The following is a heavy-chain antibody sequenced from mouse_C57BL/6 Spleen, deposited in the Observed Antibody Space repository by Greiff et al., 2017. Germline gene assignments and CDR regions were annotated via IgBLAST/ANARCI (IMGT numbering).Heavy chain of an antibody. J-gene: IGHJ2*01. D-gene: IGHD2-2*01. CDR1: GFNIKDYY. CDR3: AFPYGYDGVPQYFDY. Sequence: EVQLQQSGAELVKPGASVKLSCTASGFNIKDYYMHWVKQRTEQGLEWIGRIDPEDGETKYAPKFQGKATITADPSSNTAYLQLSSLTSEDTAVYYCAFPYGYDGVPQYFDYWGQGTTLTVSS. V-gene: IGHV14-2*01. CDR2: IDPEDGET.